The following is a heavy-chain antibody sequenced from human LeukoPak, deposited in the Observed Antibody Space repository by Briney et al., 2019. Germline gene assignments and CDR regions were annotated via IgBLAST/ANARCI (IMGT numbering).Heavy chain of an antibody. CDR3: ARDKYNSGAYGDFDH. J-gene: IGHJ4*02. CDR2: ISGSGGST. D-gene: IGHD6-19*01. CDR1: GFTFSSYA. Sequence: PGGSLRLSCAASGFTFSSYAMSWVRQAPGKGLEWVSAISGSGGSTYYADSVKGRFTISRDNSKNTLYLQMNSLRAGDTAVYYCARDKYNSGAYGDFDHWGQGTLVTVSS. V-gene: IGHV3-23*01.